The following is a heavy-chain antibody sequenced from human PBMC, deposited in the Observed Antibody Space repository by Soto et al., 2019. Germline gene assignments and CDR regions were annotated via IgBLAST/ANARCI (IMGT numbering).Heavy chain of an antibody. J-gene: IGHJ6*02. CDR2: IIPIFGTA. Sequence: GASVKVSCKASGGTFSSYAISWVRQAPGQGLEWMGGIIPIFGTANYAQKFQGRVTITADESTSTAYMELSSLRSEDTAVYYCARESQSVTEDYYYYGMDVWGQGPTVTVSS. V-gene: IGHV1-69*13. CDR3: ARESQSVTEDYYYYGMDV. D-gene: IGHD2-21*02. CDR1: GGTFSSYA.